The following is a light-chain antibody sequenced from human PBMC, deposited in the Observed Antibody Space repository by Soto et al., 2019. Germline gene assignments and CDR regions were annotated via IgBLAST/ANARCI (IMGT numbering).Light chain of an antibody. V-gene: IGKV3-20*01. CDR1: QSVRTN. CDR3: QQYGSSGT. Sequence: EILLTQSPATLSLSPGRRATLTCRASQSVRTNLGWYQQKPGQAPNLLSYDAYNRATGVPARFSVSGSGTDCTLTISTLEPEDFAGYYCQQYGSSGTFGQGTKVE. J-gene: IGKJ1*01. CDR2: DAY.